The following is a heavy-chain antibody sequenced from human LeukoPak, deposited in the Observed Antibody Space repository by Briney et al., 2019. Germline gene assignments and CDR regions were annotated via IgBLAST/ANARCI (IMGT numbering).Heavy chain of an antibody. CDR2: IYYSGST. Sequence: SETLCLTCTVSGGSISSCYWSWIRQPPGKELEWIGYIYYSGSTNYNPSLKSRVTISVDTSKNQFSLKLSSVTAADTAVYYCARGGDFWSGHCFDYWGQGTLVTVSS. D-gene: IGHD3-3*01. V-gene: IGHV4-59*01. CDR3: ARGGDFWSGHCFDY. CDR1: GGSISSCY. J-gene: IGHJ4*02.